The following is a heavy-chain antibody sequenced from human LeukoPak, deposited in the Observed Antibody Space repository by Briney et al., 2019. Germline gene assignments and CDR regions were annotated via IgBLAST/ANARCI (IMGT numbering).Heavy chain of an antibody. CDR1: GFTFSSYE. V-gene: IGHV3-48*03. CDR2: ISSSGSTI. D-gene: IGHD1/OR15-1a*01. Sequence: GGSLRLSCAASGFTFSSYEMNWVRQAPGKGLEWVSYISSSGSTIYYADSVKCRFTISRDNAKNSLYLQMNSLRAEDTAVYYCARDNAGTIAEGFDYWGQGTLVTVSS. CDR3: ARDNAGTIAEGFDY. J-gene: IGHJ4*02.